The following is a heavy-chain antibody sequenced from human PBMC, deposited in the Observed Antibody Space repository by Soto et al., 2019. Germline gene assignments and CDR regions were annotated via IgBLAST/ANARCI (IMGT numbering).Heavy chain of an antibody. Sequence: ASVKVSCKASGFTFTSSAVQWVRQARGQRLEWIGWIVVGSGNTNYAQKFQERVTITRDMSTSTAYMELSSLRSEDTAVYYCAAVGPKSYDSSGYYYDYWGQGTLVTVSS. CDR2: IVVGSGNT. D-gene: IGHD3-22*01. CDR1: GFTFTSSA. V-gene: IGHV1-58*01. J-gene: IGHJ4*02. CDR3: AAVGPKSYDSSGYYYDY.